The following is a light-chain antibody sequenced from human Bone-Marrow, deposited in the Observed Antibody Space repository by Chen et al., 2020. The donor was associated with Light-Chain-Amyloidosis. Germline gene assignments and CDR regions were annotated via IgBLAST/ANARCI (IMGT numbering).Light chain of an antibody. CDR1: QSLVHSDGNTY. CDR3: MQGSPWPPT. Sequence: DVVMTQSPLSLPVTLGQPASISCKSSQSLVHSDGNTYLNWFQQRPGQSPRRLIYKVSNRDSGVPDRFSGSGSGTDFTLKISRVEAEDVGVYYCMQGSPWPPTFGQGTKVEIK. V-gene: IGKV2-30*02. CDR2: KVS. J-gene: IGKJ1*01.